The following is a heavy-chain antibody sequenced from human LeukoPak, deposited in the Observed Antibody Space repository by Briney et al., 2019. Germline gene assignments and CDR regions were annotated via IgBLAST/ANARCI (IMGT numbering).Heavy chain of an antibody. D-gene: IGHD2-15*01. CDR1: GFTFSSSA. CDR2: INPSGDDT. V-gene: IGHV3-23*01. J-gene: IGHJ4*02. Sequence: PGGSLRLSCAASGFTFSSSAISWVRQAPGKGLEWVSAINPSGDDTYYAESVRGRFTISRDNSKNTVYLQMNSLRAEDTAAYYCARQRGYCSSGSCYFDYWGQGTLVTVSS. CDR3: ARQRGYCSSGSCYFDY.